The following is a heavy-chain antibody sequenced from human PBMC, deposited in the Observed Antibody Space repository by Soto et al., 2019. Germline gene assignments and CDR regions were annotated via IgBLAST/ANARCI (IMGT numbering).Heavy chain of an antibody. Sequence: SVKVSCKASGGTFSSYAISWVRQAPGQGLEWMGGIIPIFGTANYAQKFQGRVTITADESTSTAYMELSGLRSEDTAVYYCARDRDGAYFDYWGQGTLVTVSS. D-gene: IGHD4-17*01. V-gene: IGHV1-69*13. J-gene: IGHJ4*02. CDR1: GGTFSSYA. CDR3: ARDRDGAYFDY. CDR2: IIPIFGTA.